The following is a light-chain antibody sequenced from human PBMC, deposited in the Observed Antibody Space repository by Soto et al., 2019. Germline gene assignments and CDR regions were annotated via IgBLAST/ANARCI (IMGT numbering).Light chain of an antibody. J-gene: IGKJ4*01. Sequence: EIVMTQSPATVSLSPGERATLSCRASQSVRTYLAWYQQKPGQAPRLLIHDVSDRATGIPARFSGSGSGTDFTLTISSLEPEDFAVYYCQQRSSWPLTFGGGTKVDIK. V-gene: IGKV3-11*01. CDR2: DVS. CDR1: QSVRTY. CDR3: QQRSSWPLT.